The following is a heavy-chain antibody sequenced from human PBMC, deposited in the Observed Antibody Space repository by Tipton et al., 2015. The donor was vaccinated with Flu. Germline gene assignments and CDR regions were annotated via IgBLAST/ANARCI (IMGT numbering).Heavy chain of an antibody. CDR3: VKKPSGGLRYFDWKIKPPGPLDP. V-gene: IGHV3-21*01. J-gene: IGHJ5*02. CDR1: GFTFSSYS. D-gene: IGHD3-9*01. Sequence: SLRLSCAASGFTFSSYSMNWVRQAPGKGLEWVPSISSSSSYIYYADSVKGRFTISRDNAKNSLYLQMNSLRAEDTAMYYCVKKPSGGLRYFDWKIKPPGPLDPWGRGTLVTVSS. CDR2: ISSSSSYI.